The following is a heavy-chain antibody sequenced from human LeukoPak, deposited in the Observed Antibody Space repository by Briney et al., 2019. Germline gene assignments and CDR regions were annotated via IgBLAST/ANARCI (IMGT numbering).Heavy chain of an antibody. CDR2: IYSGGST. CDR3: ARVQSYYDSSGYTRTMDV. V-gene: IGHV3-53*01. CDR1: GFTVSSNY. J-gene: IGHJ6*03. D-gene: IGHD3-22*01. Sequence: PGGSLRLSCAASGFTVSSNYMSWVRQAPGKGLEWVSVIYSGGSTYYADSVKGRFTISRDNSKNTLYLQMNSLRAEDTAVYYCARVQSYYDSSGYTRTMDVWGKGTTVTVSS.